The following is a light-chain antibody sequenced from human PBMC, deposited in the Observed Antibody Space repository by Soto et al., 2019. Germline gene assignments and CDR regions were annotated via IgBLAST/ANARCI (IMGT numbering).Light chain of an antibody. V-gene: IGLV1-40*01. Sequence: QTVVTQPPSVSGAPGQRVTISCTGSSSNIGAGYDVHWYQQLPGTAPKLLIYGNSNRPSGVPDRFSGSKSGTSASLAITGLRAEDEADYYCQSYDSSLSVYVVFGGGTKLTVL. J-gene: IGLJ2*01. CDR2: GNS. CDR3: QSYDSSLSVYVV. CDR1: SSNIGAGYD.